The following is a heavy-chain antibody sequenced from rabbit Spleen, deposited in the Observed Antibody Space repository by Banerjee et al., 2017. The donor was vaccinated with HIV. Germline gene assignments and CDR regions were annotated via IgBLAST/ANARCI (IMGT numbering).Heavy chain of an antibody. D-gene: IGHD8-1*01. CDR1: GFSFSSGDY. V-gene: IGHV1S40*01. J-gene: IGHJ6*02. CDR3: ARDPGSSFSSYGMAP. Sequence: QSLEESGGGLVQPEGSLALTCKASGFSFSSGDYICWVLQAPGKGLEWISCIAGSSSGFTYSATWAKGRFTISKTSSTTVTLQMTSLTVADTATYFCARDPGSSFSSYGMAPWGQGTLVTVS. CDR2: IAGSSSGFT.